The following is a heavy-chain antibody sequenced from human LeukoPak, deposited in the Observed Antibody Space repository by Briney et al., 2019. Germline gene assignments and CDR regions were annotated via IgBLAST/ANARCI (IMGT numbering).Heavy chain of an antibody. CDR3: ARGRGGQRPDRVPAANYYYYYGMDV. CDR1: GGSISSYY. D-gene: IGHD2-2*01. V-gene: IGHV4-59*01. Sequence: KSSETLSLTCAVSGGSISSYYWSWIRQPPGEGLEWIGYIYYSGSTNYNPSLKSRVTISVDTSKNQFSLKLSSVTAADTAVYYCARGRGGQRPDRVPAANYYYYYGMDVWGQGTTVTVSS. CDR2: IYYSGST. J-gene: IGHJ6*02.